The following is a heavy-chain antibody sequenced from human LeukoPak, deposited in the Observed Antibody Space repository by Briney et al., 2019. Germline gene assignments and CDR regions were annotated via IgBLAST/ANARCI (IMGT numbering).Heavy chain of an antibody. CDR2: MNPNSGNT. V-gene: IGHV1-8*01. CDR3: ARGGRYSYGTQFDY. Sequence: RASVEVSCKASGYTFTSYDINWVRQATGQGLEWMGWMNPNSGNTGYAQKFQGRVTMTRNTSISTAYMELSSLRSEDTAVYYCARGGRYSYGTQFDYWGQGTRVTVSS. D-gene: IGHD5-18*01. CDR1: GYTFTSYD. J-gene: IGHJ4*02.